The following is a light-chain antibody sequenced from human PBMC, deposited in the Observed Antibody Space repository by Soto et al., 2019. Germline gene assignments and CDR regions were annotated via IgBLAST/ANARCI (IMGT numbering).Light chain of an antibody. CDR3: QQYGSSPRT. J-gene: IGKJ1*01. V-gene: IGKV3-20*01. CDR2: GAF. Sequence: EIVMTQSPYTLTLSPGSRATLSFRASQNINSNLAWYQQKPGQAPRLLIYGAFKRATGIPDRFSGSGSGTDFTLTISRMEPEDFAVYCCQQYGSSPRTFGQGTKVDIK. CDR1: QNINSN.